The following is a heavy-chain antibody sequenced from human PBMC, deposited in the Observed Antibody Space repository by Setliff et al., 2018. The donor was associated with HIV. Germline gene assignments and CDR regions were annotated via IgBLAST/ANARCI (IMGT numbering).Heavy chain of an antibody. D-gene: IGHD3-9*01. CDR1: GASITSYY. J-gene: IGHJ6*03. CDR3: ARHPRHYNILTGYRYYYMDV. CDR2: VHASGNS. Sequence: SETLSLTCSVSGASITSYYWSWIRQPAGKGLEWIGRVHASGNSNYNPSLKSRVNMSVETSKNQVFLELTSVTAADTAVYYCARHPRHYNILTGYRYYYMDVWGKGTTVTVSS. V-gene: IGHV4-4*07.